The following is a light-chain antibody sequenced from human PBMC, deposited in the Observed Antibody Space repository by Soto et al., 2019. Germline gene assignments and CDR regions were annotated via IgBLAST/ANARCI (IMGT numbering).Light chain of an antibody. Sequence: QSALTQPPSASGSPGQSVTISCTGTSSDIGGYNYVSWYQQHPGKAPKLMMFEVSKRPSGVPARFSWANFGNTASLTGSGLHAEDEADYYCASYGGNNNLLFGGGTKLTVL. CDR3: ASYGGNNNLL. V-gene: IGLV2-8*01. J-gene: IGLJ2*01. CDR1: SSDIGGYNY. CDR2: EVS.